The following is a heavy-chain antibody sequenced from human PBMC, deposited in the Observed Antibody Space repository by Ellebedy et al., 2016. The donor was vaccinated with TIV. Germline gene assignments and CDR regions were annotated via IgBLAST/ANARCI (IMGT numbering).Heavy chain of an antibody. CDR2: FRGSGDNT. J-gene: IGHJ2*01. V-gene: IGHV3-23*01. CDR1: GFTFTNLA. D-gene: IGHD3-10*01. Sequence: GESLKISCAASGFTFTNLAMSWVRQAPGKGLEWVSVFRGSGDNTYYAESVKGRFTISRDNAKNSLYLQMNSLRADDTAVYYCTREPAPAGSGSYVDLWGRGTLVTVSS. CDR3: TREPAPAGSGSYVDL.